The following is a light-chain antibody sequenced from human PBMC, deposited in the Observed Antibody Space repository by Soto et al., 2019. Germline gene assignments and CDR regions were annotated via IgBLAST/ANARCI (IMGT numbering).Light chain of an antibody. CDR1: QTISSW. V-gene: IGKV1-5*03. Sequence: DIQMTQSPSTLSGSVGARAPISCRARQTISSWLAWYPQKPGKAPKLLIHEASTLKSGVPERFTGSGSGTDFTLTISTLQPDDFAAYYCQHYNTSPQAFGQGTKVDIK. CDR3: QHYNTSPQA. J-gene: IGKJ1*01. CDR2: EAS.